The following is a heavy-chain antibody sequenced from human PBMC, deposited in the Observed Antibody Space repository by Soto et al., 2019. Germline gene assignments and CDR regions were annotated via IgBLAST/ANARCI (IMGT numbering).Heavy chain of an antibody. Sequence: ASVKVSCQASGGTFSSYTISWVRQAPGQGLEWMGRIIPILGIANYAQKFQGRVTITADKSTSTAYMELSSLRSEDTAVYYCARGYSGYDLSYWGQGTLVTVSS. V-gene: IGHV1-69*02. CDR2: IIPILGIA. D-gene: IGHD5-12*01. J-gene: IGHJ4*02. CDR3: ARGYSGYDLSY. CDR1: GGTFSSYT.